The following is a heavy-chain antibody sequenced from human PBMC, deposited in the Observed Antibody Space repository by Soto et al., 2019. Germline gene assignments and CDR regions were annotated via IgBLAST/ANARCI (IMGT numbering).Heavy chain of an antibody. CDR3: ATGIGHRWLYIAF. CDR2: ITDTGLNT. V-gene: IGHV3-23*01. Sequence: PGGSLRLSCAASGFTLSSFAMGWVRQAPGKGLEWVSAITDTGLNTYYADSVKGRFTISRDISRNTLFLQMNSLRAEDTAIYYCATGIGHRWLYIAFCGQGTKVTFPS. D-gene: IGHD3-22*01. J-gene: IGHJ4*02. CDR1: GFTLSSFA.